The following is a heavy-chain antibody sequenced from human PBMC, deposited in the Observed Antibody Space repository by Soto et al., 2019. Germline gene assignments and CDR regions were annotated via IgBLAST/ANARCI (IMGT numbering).Heavy chain of an antibody. CDR1: GFTFSSYA. Sequence: EVQLLESGGGLVQPGGSLRLFCAASGFTFSSYAMSWFRQAPGKGLEWVSAISGSGGSTYYADSVKGRFTISRDNSKNTLYLQRNSLRAEDTAVYYCAKDCSGGSCYPPGYYYYMDVWGKGTTVTVSS. CDR3: AKDCSGGSCYPPGYYYYMDV. D-gene: IGHD2-15*01. J-gene: IGHJ6*03. CDR2: ISGSGGST. V-gene: IGHV3-23*01.